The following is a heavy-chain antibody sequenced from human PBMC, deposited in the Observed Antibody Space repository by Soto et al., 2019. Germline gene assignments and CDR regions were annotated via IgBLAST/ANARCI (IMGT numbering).Heavy chain of an antibody. CDR3: AREGLLCLGGSCQHFDY. CDR1: GFTFSSYG. J-gene: IGHJ4*02. V-gene: IGHV3-33*01. Sequence: GGSLRLSCAASGFTFSSYGMHWVRQAPGKGLEWVAVIWYDGSNKYYADSVKGRFTISRDNSKNTLYLQMNSLRAEDTAVYYCAREGLLCLGGSCQHFDYWGQGTLVTVSS. CDR2: IWYDGSNK. D-gene: IGHD2-15*01.